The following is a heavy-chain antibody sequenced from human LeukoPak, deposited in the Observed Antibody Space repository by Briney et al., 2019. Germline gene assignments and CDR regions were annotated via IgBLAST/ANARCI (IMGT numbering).Heavy chain of an antibody. CDR1: GFTVSNKY. D-gene: IGHD2-21*01. Sequence: GGSLRLSCAASGFTVSNKYMSWVRQAPGKGLEWVANINQDGSENYCVDSLKGRFTISRDNAKNSLFLEMNSPGAEDTAVYYCARSQLLKFDCFNMWGQGTMVTVSS. J-gene: IGHJ3*02. CDR2: INQDGSEN. CDR3: ARSQLLKFDCFNM. V-gene: IGHV3-7*04.